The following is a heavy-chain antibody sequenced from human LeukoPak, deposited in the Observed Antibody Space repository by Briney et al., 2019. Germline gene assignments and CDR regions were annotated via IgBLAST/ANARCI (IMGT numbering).Heavy chain of an antibody. J-gene: IGHJ4*02. CDR1: GYTFSDNY. Sequence: ASVKVSCKASGYTFSDNYIHWVRQAPGQGLEWVGRILPKSGGTTYAQKFQGRVTVTRDTSIGTAYMELSRLTSDDTAVYYCARERGVGDSAFDYWGQGSLVTVSS. V-gene: IGHV1-2*06. CDR2: ILPKSGGT. D-gene: IGHD2-8*01. CDR3: ARERGVGDSAFDY.